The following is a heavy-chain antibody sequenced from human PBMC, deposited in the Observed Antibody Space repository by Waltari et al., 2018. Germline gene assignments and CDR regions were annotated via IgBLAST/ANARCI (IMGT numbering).Heavy chain of an antibody. V-gene: IGHV6-1*01. CDR1: GDSVSSNNAA. CDR3: ARVRGGSGALDI. CDR2: TYYRSKWLN. J-gene: IGHJ3*02. Sequence: QVQLQQSGPGLVKPSQTLSLTCAISGDSVSSNNAAWNWFRQSPSRGLEWLGRTYYRSKWLNDYAVSVKSRISINPDTSKNQFSRQLSSVTLEDTAVYYCARVRGGSGALDIWGQGTMVTVSS. D-gene: IGHD3-16*01.